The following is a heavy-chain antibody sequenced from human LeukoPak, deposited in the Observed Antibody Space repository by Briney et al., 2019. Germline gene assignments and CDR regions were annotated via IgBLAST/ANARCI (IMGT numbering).Heavy chain of an antibody. J-gene: IGHJ4*02. D-gene: IGHD3/OR15-3a*01. V-gene: IGHV4-61*02. CDR3: ARQTGSGLFTLP. CDR1: GGSISSGSYY. CDR2: IYYTGNT. Sequence: PSQTLSLTCTVSGGSISSGSYYWSWIRQPAGKGLEWIGRIYYTGNTYYNASLKSRVTISIDTSNNQISLRLISVTATDTAMYYCARQTGSGLFTLPGGQGTLVTVSS.